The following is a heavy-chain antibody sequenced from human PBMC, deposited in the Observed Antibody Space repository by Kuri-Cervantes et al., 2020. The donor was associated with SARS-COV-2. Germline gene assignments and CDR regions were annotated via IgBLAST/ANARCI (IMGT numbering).Heavy chain of an antibody. Sequence: GSLRLSCAVSGGSISSCYWSWIRQPPGKGLEWIGEINHSGSTNYNPSLKSRVTVSVDTSKNQFSLRLSSVTAADTAVYYCASGDGYNSDYWGQGTLVTVSS. J-gene: IGHJ4*02. CDR2: INHSGST. D-gene: IGHD5-24*01. CDR3: ASGDGYNSDY. V-gene: IGHV4-34*01. CDR1: GGSISSCY.